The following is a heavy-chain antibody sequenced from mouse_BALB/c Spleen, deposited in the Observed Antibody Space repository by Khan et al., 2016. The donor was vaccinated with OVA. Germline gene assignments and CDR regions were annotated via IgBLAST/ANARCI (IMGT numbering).Heavy chain of an antibody. D-gene: IGHD2-14*01. CDR2: MTYSGNT. CDR3: ARSTYRYAFAY. CDR1: GDSITSGY. J-gene: IGHJ3*01. V-gene: IGHV3-8*02. Sequence: EVQLQESGPSLVKPSQTLSLTCSVTGDSITSGYWSWIRKFPGNKLEYMGYMTYSGNTYYNPSLKSRISITRHTSKNQYYLQLNSVTTGDTATYCCARSTYRYAFAYWGQGTLVTVSA.